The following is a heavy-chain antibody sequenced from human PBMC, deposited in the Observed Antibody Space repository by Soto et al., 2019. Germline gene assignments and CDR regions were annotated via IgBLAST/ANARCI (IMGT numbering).Heavy chain of an antibody. J-gene: IGHJ4*02. D-gene: IGHD1-26*01. V-gene: IGHV3-23*01. CDR2: ISADGGRT. Sequence: EVQLLESGGGLVQPGGSLRLSCAASGFTFSSYRMSWVRQAPGKGLEWVSGISADGGRTFYTDSVKGRLTISRDNSMNTLYLQMNSLRADDTAVYYCAKEWSDWDHVRYFDSWGQGTLVTVSS. CDR1: GFTFSSYR. CDR3: AKEWSDWDHVRYFDS.